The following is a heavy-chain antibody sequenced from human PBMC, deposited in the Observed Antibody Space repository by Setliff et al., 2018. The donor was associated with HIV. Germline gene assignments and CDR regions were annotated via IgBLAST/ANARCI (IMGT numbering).Heavy chain of an antibody. Sequence: SGPTLVNPTQTLTLTCTFSGFSLSTSGVAVAGIRQPPGKALEWLALIYWDDDKHYSPSLKSRLTITKDTSKNQVALTMTTMDPVDTATYYCAHQELGYCSGGSCPPPHAFDIWGQGTMVTVSS. V-gene: IGHV2-5*02. J-gene: IGHJ3*02. CDR2: IYWDDDK. D-gene: IGHD2-15*01. CDR1: GFSLSTSGVA. CDR3: AHQELGYCSGGSCPPPHAFDI.